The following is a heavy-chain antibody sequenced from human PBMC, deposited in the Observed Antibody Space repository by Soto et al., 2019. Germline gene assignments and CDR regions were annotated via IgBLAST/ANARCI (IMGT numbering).Heavy chain of an antibody. CDR2: VHHTGST. J-gene: IGHJ1*01. CDR3: ARGLWNDVFQY. V-gene: IGHV4-30-2*01. Sequence: SETLSLTCTVSGGSISSGGYYWSWIRQHPGKGLEWIGYVHHTGSTTYNPSLKTRVNISVDRPNNQFFLTLTSATAADSAIYYCARGLWNDVFQYRGRGILVTVSS. D-gene: IGHD1-1*01. CDR1: GGSISSGGYY.